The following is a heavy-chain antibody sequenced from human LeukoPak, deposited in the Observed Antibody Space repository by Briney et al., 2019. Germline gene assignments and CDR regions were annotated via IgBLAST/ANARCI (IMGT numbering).Heavy chain of an antibody. Sequence: PSETLSLTCTVSRGSISGYSWSWLRQSPGGGLEWIGYIYYSGDTAYNPSLRSRVTLSVDTSKNQFSLQLRSVTTADTAVYYCVRGPYGASISKWFDPWGQGTQVTVSS. V-gene: IGHV4-59*01. CDR2: IYYSGDT. CDR3: VRGPYGASISKWFDP. D-gene: IGHD4/OR15-4a*01. J-gene: IGHJ5*02. CDR1: RGSISGYS.